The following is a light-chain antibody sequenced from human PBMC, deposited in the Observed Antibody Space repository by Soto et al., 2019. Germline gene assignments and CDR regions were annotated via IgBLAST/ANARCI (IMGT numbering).Light chain of an antibody. CDR3: QQYDNWPWT. V-gene: IGKV3-15*01. CDR1: QSISDT. CDR2: GAS. Sequence: EIVLTQSPATLSLSPGERANLSCMASQSISDTLAWYQPTPGQAPRLLIHGASTRAPGFPARFSGSGSGTDFTLTISSLQSEDFAVYYCQQYDNWPWTCGQGTKVDIK. J-gene: IGKJ1*01.